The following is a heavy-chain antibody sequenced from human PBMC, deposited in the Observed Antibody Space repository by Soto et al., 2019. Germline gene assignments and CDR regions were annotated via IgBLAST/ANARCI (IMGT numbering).Heavy chain of an antibody. CDR1: GGSFSGYY. CDR2: INHSGST. D-gene: IGHD6-13*01. Sequence: SETSLTCAVYGGSFSGYYWSWIRQPPGKGLEWIGEINHSGSTNYNPSLKSRVTISVDTSKNQFSLKLSSVTAADTAVYYCARARGSSWYRYYYVMDVWGQGTTVTVSS. CDR3: ARARGSSWYRYYYVMDV. J-gene: IGHJ6*02. V-gene: IGHV4-34*01.